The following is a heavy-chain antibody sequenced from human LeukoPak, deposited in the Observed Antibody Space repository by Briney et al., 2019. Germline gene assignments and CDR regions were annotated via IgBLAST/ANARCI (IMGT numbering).Heavy chain of an antibody. CDR3: ARRDSRWFDP. Sequence: PSETLSLTCTVSGYSINNYYWSWIRQSPGKGLERIGYIYYSGSTNYNPSLKSRVTMSVDTSKTQFSLKLTSVTAADTAVYYCARRDSRWFDPWGQGTLVTVSS. V-gene: IGHV4-59*08. CDR2: IYYSGST. D-gene: IGHD3/OR15-3a*01. J-gene: IGHJ5*02. CDR1: GYSINNYY.